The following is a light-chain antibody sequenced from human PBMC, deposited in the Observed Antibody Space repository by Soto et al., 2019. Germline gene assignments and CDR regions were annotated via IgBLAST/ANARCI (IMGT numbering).Light chain of an antibody. Sequence: EIVLTQSPGTLSLSPGERATLSCRASHSVSSSYLAWYHQKPGQAPRLLIYGASSRATGIPDRFSGSGSGTDFTLTISRLEPEDFAVYYCQQYGSSPATFGQGTKVEIK. CDR2: GAS. J-gene: IGKJ1*01. CDR1: HSVSSSY. CDR3: QQYGSSPAT. V-gene: IGKV3-20*01.